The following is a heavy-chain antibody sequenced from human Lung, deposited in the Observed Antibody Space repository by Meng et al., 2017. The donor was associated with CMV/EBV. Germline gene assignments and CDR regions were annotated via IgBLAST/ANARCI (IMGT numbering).Heavy chain of an antibody. CDR1: GGSISSYY. CDR2: IYSSGST. D-gene: IGHD1-7*01. J-gene: IGHJ4*02. CDR3: ARGNWNYDY. Sequence: SXTXSLSCTVSGGSISSYYWSWIRQPPGKGLEWIGYIYSSGSTNYNPSLKSRVTISVDTSKNQFSLKLSSVTAADAAVYYCARGNWNYDYWGQGTLVTVSS. V-gene: IGHV4-59*01.